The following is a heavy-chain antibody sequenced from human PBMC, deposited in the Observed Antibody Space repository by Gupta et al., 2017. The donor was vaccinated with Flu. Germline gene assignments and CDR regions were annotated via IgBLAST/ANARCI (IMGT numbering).Heavy chain of an antibody. CDR1: GGSISSSSYY. CDR2: IYYSGST. V-gene: IGHV4-39*01. CDR3: ARHIKLDYDFWSLQGYYYYYMDV. J-gene: IGHJ6*03. Sequence: QLQMQESGPGLVKPSETLSLTCTVSGGSISSSSYYWGWIRQPPGKGLEWIGSIYYSGSTYYNPSPKGRVTISVEPSKNQFSLELGSGAAADTAVYYCARHIKLDYDFWSLQGYYYYYMDVWGKGTTVTVSS. D-gene: IGHD3-3*01.